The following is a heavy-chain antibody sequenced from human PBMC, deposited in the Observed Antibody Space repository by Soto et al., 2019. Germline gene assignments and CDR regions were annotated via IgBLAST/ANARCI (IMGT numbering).Heavy chain of an antibody. V-gene: IGHV3-7*05. CDR2: IEKDGSEK. D-gene: IGHD6-19*01. CDR1: GLTLGDYW. CDR3: AGRTGWESEF. J-gene: IGHJ4*02. Sequence: EVQLVESGGGLVQPGGSLRLSCAASGLTLGDYWMNWVRQAPGKGLEWVANIEKDGSEKNYVDAVKGRFTISRDNAKNSLFLKMNSLRAEDPAIYYCAGRTGWESEFWGPGTHVTVSS.